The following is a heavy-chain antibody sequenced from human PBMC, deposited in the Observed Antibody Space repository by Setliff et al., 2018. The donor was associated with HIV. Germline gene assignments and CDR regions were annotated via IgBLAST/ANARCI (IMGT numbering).Heavy chain of an antibody. V-gene: IGHV3-15*01. CDR2: IKHKTDGGTI. J-gene: IGHJ4*02. CDR1: GFTFSDAW. D-gene: IGHD5-12*01. Sequence: TGGSLRLSCTASGFTFSDAWMNWVRQAPGKGLEWVGRIKHKTDGGTIDYAAPVKGRFTISRDDSKNTLYLQMNSLQIEDTAVYYCTTDIWVATASDYWGQGTLVTVSS. CDR3: TTDIWVATASDY.